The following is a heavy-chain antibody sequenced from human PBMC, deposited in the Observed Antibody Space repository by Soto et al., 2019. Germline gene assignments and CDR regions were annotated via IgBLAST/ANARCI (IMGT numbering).Heavy chain of an antibody. CDR3: AKVPYSGSYLNWFDP. Sequence: GGSLRPSCGASGFTFSSYAMSWVRQAPGKGLEWVSAISGSGGSTYYADSVKGRFTISRDNSKNTLYLQMNSLRAEDTAVYYCAKVPYSGSYLNWFDPWGQGTLVTVSS. J-gene: IGHJ5*02. V-gene: IGHV3-23*01. D-gene: IGHD1-26*01. CDR2: ISGSGGST. CDR1: GFTFSSYA.